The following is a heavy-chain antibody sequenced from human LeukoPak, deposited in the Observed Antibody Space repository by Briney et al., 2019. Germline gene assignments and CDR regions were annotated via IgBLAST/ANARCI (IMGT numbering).Heavy chain of an antibody. V-gene: IGHV3-7*01. D-gene: IGHD3-22*01. CDR3: AREEPYYYDSSGYLHS. CDR1: GFTFSSYW. J-gene: IGHJ1*01. CDR2: IKQDGSEK. Sequence: GGSLRLSCAASGFTFSSYWMSWVRQAPGKGLEWVANIKQDGSEKYYVDSVKGRFTISRDNAKNSLYLQMNSLRAEDTAVYYCAREEPYYYDSSGYLHSWGQGNLVTVSS.